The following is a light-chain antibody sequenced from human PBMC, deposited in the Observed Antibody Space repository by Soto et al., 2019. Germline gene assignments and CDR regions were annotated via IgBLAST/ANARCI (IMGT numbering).Light chain of an antibody. Sequence: QSALAQPPSASGSPGQSVTISCTGTSSDIGAYEYVSWYQQHPGKAPKLLIYEVNKRPSGVPDRFSGSKSGNTASLIISGLQAEDVADYYCCSHAGNHVVFGGGTKLTVL. CDR2: EVN. V-gene: IGLV2-8*01. J-gene: IGLJ2*01. CDR1: SSDIGAYEY. CDR3: CSHAGNHVV.